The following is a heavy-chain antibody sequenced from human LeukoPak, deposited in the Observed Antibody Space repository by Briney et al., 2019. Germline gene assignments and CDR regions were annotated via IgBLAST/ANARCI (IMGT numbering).Heavy chain of an antibody. J-gene: IGHJ4*02. CDR2: ISYDGSNK. CDR3: ARVRRSGSYSPFDY. Sequence: PGGSLRLSCAASGFTFSSYAMHWVRQAPGKGLEWVAVISYDGSNKYYADSVKGRFTISRDNSKNTLYLQMNSLRAEDTAVYYCARVRRSGSYSPFDYWGQGTLVTVSS. V-gene: IGHV3-30*04. CDR1: GFTFSSYA. D-gene: IGHD3-10*01.